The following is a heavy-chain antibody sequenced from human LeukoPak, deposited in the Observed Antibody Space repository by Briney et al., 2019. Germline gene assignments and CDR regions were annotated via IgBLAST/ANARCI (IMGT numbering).Heavy chain of an antibody. CDR3: ARARFAFDI. V-gene: IGHV3-30*04. D-gene: IGHD3-3*01. J-gene: IGHJ3*02. CDR1: GFTLSSYA. Sequence: PGRSLRLSCAASGFTLSSYAMHWVRQAPGKGLEWVAVISYDGSNKYYADSVKGRFTISRDNSKNTLYLQMNSLRAEDTAVYYCARARFAFDIWGQGTMDSVSS. CDR2: ISYDGSNK.